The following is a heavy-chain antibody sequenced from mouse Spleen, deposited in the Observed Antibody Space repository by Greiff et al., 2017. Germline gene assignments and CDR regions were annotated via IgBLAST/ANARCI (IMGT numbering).Heavy chain of an antibody. CDR1: GYTFTSYW. CDR3: ARGDYYGSNWYFDV. J-gene: IGHJ1*01. V-gene: IGHV1-52*01. CDR2: IDPSDSET. D-gene: IGHD1-1*01. Sequence: VQLQQPGAELVRPGSSVKLSCKASGYTFTSYWMHWVKQRPIQGLDWIGNIDPSDSETHYNQKFKDKATLTVDKSSSTAYMQLSSLTSEDSAVYYCARGDYYGSNWYFDVWGAGTTVTVSS.